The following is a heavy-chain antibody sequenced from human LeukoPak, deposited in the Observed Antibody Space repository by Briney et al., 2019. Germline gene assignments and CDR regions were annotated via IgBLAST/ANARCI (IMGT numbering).Heavy chain of an antibody. CDR2: INPNSGGT. CDR1: EYTFTGYY. Sequence: ASVKVSCKASEYTFTGYYMHWVRQAPGQGLEGMGWINPNSGGTNYAQKFQGRATMTRDTSISTAYMELSRLRSDDTAVYYCARAGLGYCGSTSCYAGYYYYYYMDVWGKGTTVTVSS. D-gene: IGHD2-2*01. V-gene: IGHV1-2*02. CDR3: ARAGLGYCGSTSCYAGYYYYYYMDV. J-gene: IGHJ6*03.